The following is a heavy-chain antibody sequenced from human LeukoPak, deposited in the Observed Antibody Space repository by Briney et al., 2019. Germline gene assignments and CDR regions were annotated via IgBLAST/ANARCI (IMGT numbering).Heavy chain of an antibody. CDR2: ISYDGSNK. CDR3: ARDAEDTAMAQIFDY. V-gene: IGHV3-30*04. CDR1: GFTFSSYA. Sequence: GGSLRLSCAASGFTFSSYAMHWVRQAPGKGLEWVAVISYDGSNKYYADSVKSRFTISRDNSKNTLYLQMNSLRAEDTAVYYCARDAEDTAMAQIFDYWGQGTLVTVSS. D-gene: IGHD5-18*01. J-gene: IGHJ4*02.